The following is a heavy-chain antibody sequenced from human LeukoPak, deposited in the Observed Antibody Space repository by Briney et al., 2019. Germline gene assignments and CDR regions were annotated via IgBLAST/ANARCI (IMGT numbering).Heavy chain of an antibody. CDR1: GFTFSSYM. CDR2: INSGSTYT. Sequence: PGGSLRLSCAASGFTFSSYMVNWVRQAPGKGLEWVSSINSGSTYTYYTESVKGRFTISRDNAKNSLYLQMNSLRAEDTAVYYCAPDSPAIVVVPEKTLETENFDYWGQGTLVTVSS. D-gene: IGHD2-2*01. CDR3: APDSPAIVVVPEKTLETENFDY. V-gene: IGHV3-21*01. J-gene: IGHJ4*02.